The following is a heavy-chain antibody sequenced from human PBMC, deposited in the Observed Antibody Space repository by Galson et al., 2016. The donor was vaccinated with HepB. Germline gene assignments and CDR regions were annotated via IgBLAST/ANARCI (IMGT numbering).Heavy chain of an antibody. J-gene: IGHJ4*02. V-gene: IGHV3-33*01. CDR3: ARDIGGGDYLRPVDY. CDR2: IWYDGRNQ. CDR1: GFTFSNYG. D-gene: IGHD2-21*01. Sequence: SLRLSCAASGFTFSNYGMHWVRQAPGKGLEWVAVIWYDGRNQYYAASGKGRFTISRDNSKNTLYLQMNTLRAEDTAVYYCARDIGGGDYLRPVDYWGQGTLVTVSS.